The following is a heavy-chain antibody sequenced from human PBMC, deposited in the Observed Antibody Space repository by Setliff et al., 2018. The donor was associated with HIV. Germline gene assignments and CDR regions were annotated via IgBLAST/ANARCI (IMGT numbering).Heavy chain of an antibody. V-gene: IGHV3-11*01. CDR3: ATSDGSGFFAY. Sequence: GGSLRLSCAASTFTFSEYYIIWVRQTPGKGLEWISYISRSGRTKYYADSVKGRFTISRDNPKNSVYLDMASLRDEDTAVYYCATSDGSGFFAYWGQGTLVTVSS. D-gene: IGHD3-10*01. CDR1: TFTFSEYY. CDR2: ISRSGRTK. J-gene: IGHJ1*01.